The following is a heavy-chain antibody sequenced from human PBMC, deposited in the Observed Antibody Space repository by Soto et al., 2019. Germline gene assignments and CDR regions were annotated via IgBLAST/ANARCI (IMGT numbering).Heavy chain of an antibody. CDR3: ARADCGGQCPCDY. Sequence: GGSLRLSCAASGFIFGTYGMHWVRQAPGKGLEWVAGIWYDGSVKTYADSVKGRFSISRDNSRNTVYLQMNTLSAEDTAVYYCARADCGGQCPCDYWGQGTPVTVSS. D-gene: IGHD2-21*01. V-gene: IGHV3-33*01. CDR2: IWYDGSVK. CDR1: GFIFGTYG. J-gene: IGHJ4*02.